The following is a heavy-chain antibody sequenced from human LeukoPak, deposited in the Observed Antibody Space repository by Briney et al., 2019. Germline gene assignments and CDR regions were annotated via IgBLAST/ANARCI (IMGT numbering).Heavy chain of an antibody. CDR1: GFTFSSYG. D-gene: IGHD6-13*01. V-gene: IGHV3-23*01. Sequence: GGSLRLSCAASGFTFSSYGMGWVRQAPGKGLEWVSAISGSGGSTYYADSVKGRFTISRDNSKNTLYLQMNSLRAEDTAVYYCAKRGIAAAGTKVGVGNYFDYWGQGTLVTVSS. J-gene: IGHJ4*02. CDR3: AKRGIAAAGTKVGVGNYFDY. CDR2: ISGSGGST.